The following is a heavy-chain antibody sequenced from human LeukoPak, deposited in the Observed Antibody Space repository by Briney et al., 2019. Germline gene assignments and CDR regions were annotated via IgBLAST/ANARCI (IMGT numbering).Heavy chain of an antibody. D-gene: IGHD1/OR15-1a*01. CDR2: IYSSGYT. CDR3: ARGEHSVDS. Sequence: SETLSLTCTVSGGAIRSHYWNWLRQPAGKGLEWIGRIYSSGYTNDNPFLKSRITMSVDMSKNQFSLRLNSVTAADMAVYYSARGEHSVDSWGQGMLVTVSS. V-gene: IGHV4-4*07. CDR1: GGAIRSHY. J-gene: IGHJ4*02.